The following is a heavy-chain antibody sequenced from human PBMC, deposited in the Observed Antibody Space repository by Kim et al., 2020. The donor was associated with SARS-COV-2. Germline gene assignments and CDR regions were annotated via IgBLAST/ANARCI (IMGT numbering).Heavy chain of an antibody. Sequence: SETLSLTCSVSGDSISSHSWSWIRQSPGKGLEWIGFIYYSEKTNYSPSLKSRVSMSMDTSKNQFSLKLISVTATDTAIYYCARAPNYCDNSGCSHSYSFDFWGQGALVTVSS. CDR3: ARAPNYCDNSGCSHSYSFDF. CDR2: IYYSEKT. J-gene: IGHJ4*02. V-gene: IGHV4-59*11. CDR1: GDSISSHS. D-gene: IGHD6-25*01.